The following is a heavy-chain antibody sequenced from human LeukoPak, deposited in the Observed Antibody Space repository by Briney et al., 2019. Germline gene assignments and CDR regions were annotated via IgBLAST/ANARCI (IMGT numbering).Heavy chain of an antibody. J-gene: IGHJ4*02. V-gene: IGHV3-48*03. CDR3: VSSSWYYSDY. D-gene: IGHD6-13*01. CDR1: GFTFSSYE. Sequence: SGGSLRLSCAASGFTFSSYEMNWVRQAPGKGLEWVSYISSSGSTIYYADSVKGRFTNSRDNAKNSLYLQMNSLRAEDTAVYYCVSSSWYYSDYWGQGTLVTVSS. CDR2: ISSSGSTI.